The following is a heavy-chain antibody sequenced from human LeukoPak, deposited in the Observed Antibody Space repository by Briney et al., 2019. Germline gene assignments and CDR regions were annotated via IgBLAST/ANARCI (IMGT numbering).Heavy chain of an antibody. CDR1: GFTVSSRY. CDR3: ARDDYYYGSGSPYYYYGMDV. V-gene: IGHV3-48*01. CDR2: ISSSSSTI. J-gene: IGHJ6*02. D-gene: IGHD3-10*01. Sequence: GGSLRLSCATSGFTVSSRYMNWVRQAPGKGLEWVSYISSSSSTIYYADSVKGRFTISRDNAKNSLYLQMNSLRAEDTAVYYCARDDYYYGSGSPYYYYGMDVWGQGTTVTVSS.